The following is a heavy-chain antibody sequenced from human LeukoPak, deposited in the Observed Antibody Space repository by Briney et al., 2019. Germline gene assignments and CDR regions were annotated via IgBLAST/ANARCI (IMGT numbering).Heavy chain of an antibody. Sequence: GGSLRLSCAASGFTFSSYGMHWVRQAPGKGLEWVAVISYDGSNKYYADSVKGRFTISRDNSKNTLYLQMNSLRAEDKAVYYCAKDGKVTFDYWGQGTLVTVSS. V-gene: IGHV3-30*18. CDR1: GFTFSSYG. D-gene: IGHD2-21*02. CDR2: ISYDGSNK. CDR3: AKDGKVTFDY. J-gene: IGHJ4*02.